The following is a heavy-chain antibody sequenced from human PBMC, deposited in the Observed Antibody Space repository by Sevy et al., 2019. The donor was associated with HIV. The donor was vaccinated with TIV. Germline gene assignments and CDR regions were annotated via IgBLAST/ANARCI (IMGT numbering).Heavy chain of an antibody. D-gene: IGHD3-22*01. CDR1: GYSFTSHW. J-gene: IGHJ4*02. V-gene: IGHV5-51*01. CDR2: IFPDDSDT. CDR3: ATSRSGYFDSSGYYIY. Sequence: GESLKISCQGSGYSFTSHWIGWVRHMPGKGLEWMGIIFPDDSDTRYSPSFQGQVTFSADKSINTAYLQWSSLKASDPAMYYCATSRSGYFDSSGYYIYWGQGTLVTVSS.